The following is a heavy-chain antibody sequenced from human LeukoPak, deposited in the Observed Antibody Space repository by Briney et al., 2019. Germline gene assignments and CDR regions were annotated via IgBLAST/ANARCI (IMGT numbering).Heavy chain of an antibody. CDR1: GGTFSSYA. CDR2: IIPIFGTA. D-gene: IGHD3-22*01. V-gene: IGHV1-69*13. CDR3: ARVGYYDSSGTPFDY. J-gene: IGHJ4*02. Sequence: GASVKVSCKASGGTFSSYAISWVRQAPGQGLEWMGGIIPIFGTANYAQKFQGRVTITADESTSTAYMELSSLRPEDTAVYYYARVGYYDSSGTPFDYWGQGTLVTVSS.